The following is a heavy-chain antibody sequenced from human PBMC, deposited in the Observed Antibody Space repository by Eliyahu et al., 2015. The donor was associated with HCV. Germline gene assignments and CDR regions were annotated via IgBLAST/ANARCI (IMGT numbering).Heavy chain of an antibody. CDR1: GFDFSLYW. CDR2: INQEGSGK. V-gene: IGHV3-7*03. Sequence: EVQLEESGGHLAQPRGSLXLSCXVSGFDFSLYWMNWVRQAPGKGLEWVANINQEGSGKNYVDSVKGRFTISRDNAKNLMYLEMTSLKVEDTARYYCVRDLYINYWGPGTVVTVS. D-gene: IGHD1-14*01. CDR3: VRDLYINY. J-gene: IGHJ4*02.